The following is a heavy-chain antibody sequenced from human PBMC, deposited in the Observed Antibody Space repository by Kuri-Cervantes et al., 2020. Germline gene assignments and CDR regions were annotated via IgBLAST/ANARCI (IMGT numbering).Heavy chain of an antibody. Sequence: SVKVSCKASGGTFSNYAISWVRQAPGQGLEWMGGIIPIFGPPNYAQKFQGRVTITTDESTSTAYMELSSLRSEDTAVYYCASRGYSSGYYYYAFDIWGQGTMVTVSS. D-gene: IGHD3-22*01. J-gene: IGHJ3*02. CDR1: GGTFSNYA. CDR3: ASRGYSSGYYYYAFDI. CDR2: IIPIFGPP. V-gene: IGHV1-69*05.